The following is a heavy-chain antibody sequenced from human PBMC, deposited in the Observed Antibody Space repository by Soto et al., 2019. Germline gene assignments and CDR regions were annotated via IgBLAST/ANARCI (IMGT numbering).Heavy chain of an antibody. CDR3: GKLVVGFKAIGAPAKWPHF. J-gene: IGHJ4*02. CDR1: GVMFSRYG. D-gene: IGHD2-15*01. Sequence: GGTLRLSCAASGVMFSRYGMHWIRQAPGKGLEWVAVISHDGSEKYYGDSVKSRCTVSRDNSNNTLFLQIDSLRAEDTAVYYCGKLVVGFKAIGAPAKWPHFRGPGPLGTV. V-gene: IGHV3-30*18. CDR2: ISHDGSEK.